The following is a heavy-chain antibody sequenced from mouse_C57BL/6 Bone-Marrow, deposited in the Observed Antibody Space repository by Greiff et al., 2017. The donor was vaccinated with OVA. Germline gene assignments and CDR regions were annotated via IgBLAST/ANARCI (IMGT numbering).Heavy chain of an antibody. CDR1: GYTFTDYY. CDR2: INPYNGGT. Sequence: EVQLQQSGPVLVKPGASVKMSCKASGYTFTDYYMNWVKQSHGKSLEWIGVINPYNGGTSYNQKFKGKATLTVDKSSSTAYMELNSLTSEDSAVYYCAFYYGYDEEFLYFDYWGQGTTLTVSS. CDR3: AFYYGYDEEFLYFDY. J-gene: IGHJ2*01. D-gene: IGHD2-2*01. V-gene: IGHV1-19*01.